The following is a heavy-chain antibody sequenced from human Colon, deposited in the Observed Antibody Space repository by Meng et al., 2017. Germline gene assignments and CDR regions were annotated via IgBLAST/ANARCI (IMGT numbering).Heavy chain of an antibody. CDR1: GDFISSDSW. CDR3: GRDQGRQLINH. V-gene: IGHV4-4*02. J-gene: IGHJ4*02. CDR2: VYHRGDT. D-gene: IGHD1-1*01. Sequence: RDSRPGVLKPSGPLSLTSTVSGDFISSDSWWSWDRQPPGKGLEWIGVVYHRGDTNYNPSLKSRVVISVDRSKNQFSLNLSSVTAADTAVYYCGRDQGRQLINHWGQGTLVTVPS.